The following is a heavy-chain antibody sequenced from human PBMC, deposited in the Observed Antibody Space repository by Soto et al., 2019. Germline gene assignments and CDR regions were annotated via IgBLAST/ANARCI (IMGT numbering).Heavy chain of an antibody. Sequence: GASVKVSCKASGYTFTSYGISWVRQAPGQGLEWMGWISAYNGNTNYAQKLQGRVTMTTDTSTSTAYMELRSPRSDDTAVYYCAREKYYYDSSGYCPFYDYWGQGTLVTVSS. CDR1: GYTFTSYG. D-gene: IGHD3-22*01. CDR2: ISAYNGNT. V-gene: IGHV1-18*01. J-gene: IGHJ4*02. CDR3: AREKYYYDSSGYCPFYDY.